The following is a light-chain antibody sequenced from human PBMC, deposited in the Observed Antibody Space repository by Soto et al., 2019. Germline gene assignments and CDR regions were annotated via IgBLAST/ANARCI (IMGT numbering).Light chain of an antibody. CDR1: QGISTY. V-gene: IGKV1-39*01. CDR3: QQYYSFPWT. Sequence: DIPMTQSPAALSASVGDRVPLTCRASQGISTYLNWYQQKPGKAPKLLIYAASTLQSGVPSRFSGSGSGTDFTLTISCLQSEDFATYYCQQYYSFPWTFGQGTKVDIK. J-gene: IGKJ1*01. CDR2: AAS.